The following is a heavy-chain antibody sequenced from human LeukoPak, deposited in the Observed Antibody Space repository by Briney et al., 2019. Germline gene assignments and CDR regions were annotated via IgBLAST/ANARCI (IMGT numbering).Heavy chain of an antibody. Sequence: GGSLRLSCAASGFTFSSYGMHWVRQAPGKGLEWVAFIRYDGSNKYYADSVKGRFTISRDNSKNTLYLQMNSLRAEDTAVYYCAKDSVKALVRGVIIYIDYWGQGTLVTVSS. CDR1: GFTFSSYG. D-gene: IGHD3-10*01. CDR2: IRYDGSNK. J-gene: IGHJ4*02. V-gene: IGHV3-30*02. CDR3: AKDSVKALVRGVIIYIDY.